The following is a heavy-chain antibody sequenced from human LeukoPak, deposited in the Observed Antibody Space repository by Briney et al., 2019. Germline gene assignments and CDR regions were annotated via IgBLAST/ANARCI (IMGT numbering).Heavy chain of an antibody. D-gene: IGHD6-6*01. J-gene: IGHJ3*02. CDR2: ISSSSSTI. Sequence: GGSLRLSCAASGFTFSSYSMNWVRQAPGKGLEWVSYISSSSSTIYYADSVKGRFTISRDNAKNSLYLQMNSLRAEDTAVYYCASQSMAPWDAFDIWGQGTMVTVSS. CDR1: GFTFSSYS. V-gene: IGHV3-48*04. CDR3: ASQSMAPWDAFDI.